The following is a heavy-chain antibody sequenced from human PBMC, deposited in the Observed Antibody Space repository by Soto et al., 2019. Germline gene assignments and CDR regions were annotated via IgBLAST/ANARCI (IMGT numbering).Heavy chain of an antibody. V-gene: IGHV3-48*02. Sequence: HPGGSLRLSCAASGFTFSSYSMNWVRQAPGKGLEWVSYISSSSSTIYYADSVKGRFTISRDNAKNSLYLQMNSLRDEDTAVYYCARDSLGDKWNSLYYYGTDVPGQGPTVTVSS. J-gene: IGHJ6*02. CDR1: GFTFSSYS. CDR3: ARDSLGDKWNSLYYYGTDV. D-gene: IGHD1-20*01. CDR2: ISSSSSTI.